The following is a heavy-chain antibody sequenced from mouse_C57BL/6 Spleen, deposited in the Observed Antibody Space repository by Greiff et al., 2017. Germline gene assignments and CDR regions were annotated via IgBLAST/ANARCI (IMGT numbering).Heavy chain of an antibody. V-gene: IGHV1-80*01. J-gene: IGHJ4*01. CDR1: GYAFSSYW. Sequence: QVQLKQSGAELVKPGASVKISCKASGYAFSSYWMNWVKQRPGKGLEWIGQIYPGDGDTNYNGKFKGKATLTAAKSSSTAYMQLSSLTSEDSAVYFCAQATSYYAMDYWGQGTSVTVSS. D-gene: IGHD3-2*02. CDR2: IYPGDGDT. CDR3: AQATSYYAMDY.